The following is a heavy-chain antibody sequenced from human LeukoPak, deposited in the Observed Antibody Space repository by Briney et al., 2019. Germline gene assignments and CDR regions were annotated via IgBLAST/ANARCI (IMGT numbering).Heavy chain of an antibody. CDR1: GYTFTGYA. D-gene: IGHD3-9*01. CDR2: IDPNSGGT. J-gene: IGHJ4*02. Sequence: GASVKVSGKASGYTFTGYAMHWVRQAPGQGLEWVGRIDPNSGGTNYAQDFQGRVTITRDTSINTAYMELSRLRSDDTAKYYCTRDLTISGPIGIWGQGTLVTVSA. V-gene: IGHV1-2*06. CDR3: TRDLTISGPIGI.